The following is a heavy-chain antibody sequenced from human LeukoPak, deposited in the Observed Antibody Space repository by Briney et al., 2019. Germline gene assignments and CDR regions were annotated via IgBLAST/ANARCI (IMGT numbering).Heavy chain of an antibody. CDR3: ARILGNNYYYYYMDV. Sequence: GGSLTLSCAVSGFTFSDYEMTWVRQAPGKGLEGISFITSSGATKYYADSVRGRFAISRDNAKNSLYLLVDSLRADDTAVYFCARILGNNYYYYYMDVWGKGTTVTVSS. J-gene: IGHJ6*03. V-gene: IGHV3-48*03. CDR1: GFTFSDYE. CDR2: ITSSGATK.